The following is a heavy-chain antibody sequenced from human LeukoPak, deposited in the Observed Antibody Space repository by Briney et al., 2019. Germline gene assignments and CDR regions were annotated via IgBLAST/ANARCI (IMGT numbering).Heavy chain of an antibody. Sequence: SVKVSCKASGGTFISYAISWVRQAPGQGLEWMGGIIPIFGTANYAQKFQGRVTITTEEATSTDYMEMSSLRSEDTAVYYCARDRGCSGGSCYSPNWFDPWGQGTLVTVSS. J-gene: IGHJ5*02. CDR1: GGTFISYA. CDR2: IIPIFGTA. CDR3: ARDRGCSGGSCYSPNWFDP. V-gene: IGHV1-69*05. D-gene: IGHD2-15*01.